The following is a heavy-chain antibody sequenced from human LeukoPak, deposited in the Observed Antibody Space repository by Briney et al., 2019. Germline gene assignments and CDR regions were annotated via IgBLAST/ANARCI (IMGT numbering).Heavy chain of an antibody. CDR1: GGSISSGDYY. CDR2: IYYSGST. J-gene: IGHJ4*02. CDR3: ARAPTEYYYDSSGYFYDY. D-gene: IGHD3-22*01. V-gene: IGHV4-30-4*01. Sequence: SETLSLTCTVSGGSISSGDYYWSWIRQPPGKGLEWIGYIYYSGSTYYNPSLKSRVTISVDTSKNQFSLKLSSVTAADTAVYYCARAPTEYYYDSSGYFYDYWGQGTLVTVSS.